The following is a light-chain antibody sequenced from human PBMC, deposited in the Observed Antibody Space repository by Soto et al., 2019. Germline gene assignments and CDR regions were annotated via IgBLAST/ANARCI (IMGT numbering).Light chain of an antibody. CDR3: QQRSNWPPGFT. Sequence: EVVLTQSPATLSWSPGERATLSCRASQSASSYLAWYQQKPGQAPRLLIYDASNRATGIPARFSGSGSGTDFTLTISSLEPEDFAVYYCQQRSNWPPGFTFGPGTKVDIK. CDR1: QSASSY. CDR2: DAS. V-gene: IGKV3-11*01. J-gene: IGKJ3*01.